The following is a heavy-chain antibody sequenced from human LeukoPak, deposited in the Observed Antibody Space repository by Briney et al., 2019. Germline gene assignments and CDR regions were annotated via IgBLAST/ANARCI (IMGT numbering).Heavy chain of an antibody. Sequence: SETLSLTCTVSGDSISSTNYYWGWIRQPPGKGLEWIGSIYHSGSTYYNPSLKSRVTISVDTSKNQFSLKLSSVTAADTAVYYCARAPTTIFGVVIRDYFDYWGQGTLVTVSS. CDR2: IYHSGST. V-gene: IGHV4-39*07. J-gene: IGHJ4*02. CDR1: GDSISSTNYY. D-gene: IGHD3-3*01. CDR3: ARAPTTIFGVVIRDYFDY.